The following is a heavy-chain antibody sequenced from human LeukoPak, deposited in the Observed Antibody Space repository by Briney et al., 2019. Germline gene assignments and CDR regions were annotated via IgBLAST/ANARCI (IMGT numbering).Heavy chain of an antibody. J-gene: IGHJ6*03. D-gene: IGHD6-6*01. Sequence: ASVNVSCKASGGTFSSYAISWVRQAPGQGLEWMGGIIPIFGTANYAQKFQGRVTLTADESTSTAYMELSSLRSEDTAVYYCARGDGSSSSSVDYMDVWDKGNTVTVSS. CDR3: ARGDGSSSSSVDYMDV. CDR1: GGTFSSYA. V-gene: IGHV1-69*13. CDR2: IIPIFGTA.